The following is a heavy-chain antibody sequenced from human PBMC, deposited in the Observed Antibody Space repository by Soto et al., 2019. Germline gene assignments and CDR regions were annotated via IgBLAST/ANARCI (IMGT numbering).Heavy chain of an antibody. Sequence: GGSLRLSCAASGFTFSNAWINWVRQAPGKGLEWVGRIKSKTDGGTTDYAAPVKGRFAISRDDSKNILYLQMNSLKIEDTAVYYCTIYSYSTMIVVSFDYWGHGTLVTVSS. CDR1: GFTFSNAW. CDR2: IKSKTDGGTT. V-gene: IGHV3-15*07. J-gene: IGHJ4*01. CDR3: TIYSYSTMIVVSFDY. D-gene: IGHD3-22*01.